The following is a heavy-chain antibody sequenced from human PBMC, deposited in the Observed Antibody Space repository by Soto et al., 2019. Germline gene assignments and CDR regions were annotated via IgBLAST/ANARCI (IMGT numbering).Heavy chain of an antibody. CDR3: ARDRRHIAAAGSGTYYYGMDV. CDR1: GGTFSSYA. D-gene: IGHD6-13*01. Sequence: SVKVSCKASGGTFSSYAISWVRQAPGQGLEWMGGIIPIFGTANCAQKFQGRVTITADESTSTAYMELSSLRSEDTAVYYCARDRRHIAAAGSGTYYYGMDVWGQGTTVTVSS. CDR2: IIPIFGTA. J-gene: IGHJ6*02. V-gene: IGHV1-69*13.